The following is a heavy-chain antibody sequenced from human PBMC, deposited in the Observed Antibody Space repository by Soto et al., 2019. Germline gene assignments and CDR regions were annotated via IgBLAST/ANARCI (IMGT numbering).Heavy chain of an antibody. CDR3: ARPPFPGCITAGCYPFDY. J-gene: IGHJ4*02. CDR2: INPSGGST. Sequence: QVQLVQSGAEVKKPGASVKVSCKASGYTFTDYYIHWVRQAPGQGLEWMGMINPSGGSTDYAQKFRGRVTMTRDTSTGTVYMELSSLRSEDTAVYYCARPPFPGCITAGCYPFDYWGQGTLVTVSS. V-gene: IGHV1-46*01. D-gene: IGHD2-8*01. CDR1: GYTFTDYY.